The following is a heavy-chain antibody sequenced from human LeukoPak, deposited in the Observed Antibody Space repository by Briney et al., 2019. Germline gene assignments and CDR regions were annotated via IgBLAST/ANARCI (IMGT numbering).Heavy chain of an antibody. CDR3: AKRGADSGGNSALVAFDI. Sequence: GGSLRLSCAASGFTFSSYAMSWVRQAPGKGLEWVSAITSTGGTTYYADSVKGRFTISRDNSKNTLYLLMNSLRAEDTALYYCAKRGADSGGNSALVAFDIWGQGTLVTVSS. J-gene: IGHJ3*02. CDR1: GFTFSSYA. CDR2: ITSTGGTT. V-gene: IGHV3-23*01. D-gene: IGHD4-23*01.